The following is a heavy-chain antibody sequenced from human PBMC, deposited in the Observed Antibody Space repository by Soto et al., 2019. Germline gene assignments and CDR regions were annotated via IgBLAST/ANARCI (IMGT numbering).Heavy chain of an antibody. CDR3: ARECVDTVTSITIPFDY. D-gene: IGHD5-12*01. J-gene: IGHJ4*02. CDR1: GFTFSRCD. CDR2: NSSSASYM. V-gene: IGHV3-21*02. Sequence: EVQLLQSGGGLVKPGGSLRLSCATSGFTFSRCDMNWVRQAPGKGLEWVSFNSSSASYMYYADSVKGRFTISRDNSKKSLYLQMNSLRADDTAVYYCARECVDTVTSITIPFDYWGQGALVTVSS.